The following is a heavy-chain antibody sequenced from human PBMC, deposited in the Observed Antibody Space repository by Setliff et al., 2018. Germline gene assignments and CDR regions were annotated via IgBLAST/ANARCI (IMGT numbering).Heavy chain of an antibody. CDR2: IYSSWIT. J-gene: IGHJ3*01. V-gene: IGHV4-59*08. CDR3: ARQPPLNWAIPFDL. CDR1: GGSITNFY. Sequence: SETLSLTCTVSGGSITNFYWNWIRQSPGKGLEWIGYIYSSWITNYNPSLKSRLTIPVDTSKNQSSLHLSPITAADTAVYYCARQPPLNWAIPFDLWGQGKRVTVSS. D-gene: IGHD7-27*01.